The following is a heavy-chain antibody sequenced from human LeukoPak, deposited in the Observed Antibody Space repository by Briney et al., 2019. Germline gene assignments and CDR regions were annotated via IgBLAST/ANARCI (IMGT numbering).Heavy chain of an antibody. V-gene: IGHV4-59*01. CDR3: ARGKPTVAGIAGLDY. Sequence: SETLSLTCTVSGGSISSYYWSWIRPPPGKGLEWIGYIYYSGSTNYNPSLKSRVTISVDTSKNQFSLQLSSVTAADTAVYYCARGKPTVAGIAGLDYWGQGTLVTVSS. CDR2: IYYSGST. CDR1: GGSISSYY. J-gene: IGHJ4*02. D-gene: IGHD6-19*01.